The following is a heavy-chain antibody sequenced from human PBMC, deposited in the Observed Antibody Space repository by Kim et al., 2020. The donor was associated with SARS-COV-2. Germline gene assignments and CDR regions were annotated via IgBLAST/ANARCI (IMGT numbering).Heavy chain of an antibody. D-gene: IGHD6-13*01. CDR2: SSK. CDR3: ARGYRSTVGY. Sequence: SSKTYADPLKGLCTISRDNAKNSLFLQMNSLRAGDTAVYYCARGYRSTVGYWGQGALVTVSS. J-gene: IGHJ4*02. V-gene: IGHV3-11*06.